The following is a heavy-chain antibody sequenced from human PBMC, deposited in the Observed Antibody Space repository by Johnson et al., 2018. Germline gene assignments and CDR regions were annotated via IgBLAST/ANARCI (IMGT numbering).Heavy chain of an antibody. Sequence: VQLVQSGAEVKKPGSSVKVSCKASGGIFSTYAISWVRQAPGQGLEWMGGIIPIFGTAKYAQNFQGRVTITAEVSPSTAYMELNSLRSEDTAAFYCARRGDGYIDAFHIWGQGTMVTVSS. D-gene: IGHD5-24*01. CDR1: GGIFSTYA. J-gene: IGHJ3*02. CDR3: ARRGDGYIDAFHI. CDR2: IIPIFGTA. V-gene: IGHV1-69*01.